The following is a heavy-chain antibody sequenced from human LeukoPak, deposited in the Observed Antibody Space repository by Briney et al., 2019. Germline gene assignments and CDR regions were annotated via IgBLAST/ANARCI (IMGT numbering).Heavy chain of an antibody. D-gene: IGHD5-18*01. J-gene: IGHJ3*02. CDR3: ARGLGHSYHDAFDI. V-gene: IGHV3-33*01. CDR2: IWYDGSNK. Sequence: GGSLRLSCAASGFTSSSYGMHWVRQAPGKGLEWVAVIWYDGSNKYYADSVKGRFTISRDNAKNSLYLQMNSLRAEDTAVYYCARGLGHSYHDAFDIWGQGTMVTVSS. CDR1: GFTSSSYG.